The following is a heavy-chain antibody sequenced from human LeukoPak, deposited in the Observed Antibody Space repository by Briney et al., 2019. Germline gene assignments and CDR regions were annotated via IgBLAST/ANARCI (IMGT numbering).Heavy chain of an antibody. J-gene: IGHJ4*02. CDR2: ISAYNGNT. Sequence: ASVTVSCKASGYTFSSYGISWVRQAPGQGLEWMGWISAYNGNTNYAQNLQGRVTMTTDTSTSTAYMELRSLRSDDTAVYYCARDQFYRPYRGEAISFDYWGQGTLVTVSS. CDR1: GYTFSSYG. V-gene: IGHV1-18*01. CDR3: ARDQFYRPYRGEAISFDY. D-gene: IGHD3-10*01.